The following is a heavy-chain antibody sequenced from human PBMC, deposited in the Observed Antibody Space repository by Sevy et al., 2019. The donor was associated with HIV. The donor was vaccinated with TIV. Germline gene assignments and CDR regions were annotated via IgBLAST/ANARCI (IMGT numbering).Heavy chain of an antibody. D-gene: IGHD5-12*01. V-gene: IGHV1-18*01. CDR3: ARDRRWLQSQTTFDY. Sequence: GASVKVSCKASGYTFTSYGISWVRQAPGQGLEWMGWISAYNGNTNYAQKLQGRVTMTTDTSTSTAYMELRSLRSDDTAVYYCARDRRWLQSQTTFDYWGQGTLVTVSS. J-gene: IGHJ4*02. CDR2: ISAYNGNT. CDR1: GYTFTSYG.